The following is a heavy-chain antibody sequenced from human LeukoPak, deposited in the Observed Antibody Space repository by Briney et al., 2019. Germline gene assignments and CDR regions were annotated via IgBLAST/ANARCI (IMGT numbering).Heavy chain of an antibody. J-gene: IGHJ4*02. V-gene: IGHV3-7*01. CDR3: ARVSPSTVTTPQYFDY. Sequence: PGGSLRLSCAASGFTFSSYWMSWVRQAPGKGLEWVANIKQDGSEKYYVDSVKGRFTISRDNAKNSLHLQMNSLRAEDTAVYYCARVSPSTVTTPQYFDYWGQGTLVTVSS. CDR1: GFTFSSYW. D-gene: IGHD4-17*01. CDR2: IKQDGSEK.